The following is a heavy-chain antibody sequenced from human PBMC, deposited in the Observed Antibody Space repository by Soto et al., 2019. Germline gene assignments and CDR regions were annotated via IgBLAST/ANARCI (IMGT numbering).Heavy chain of an antibody. D-gene: IGHD6-6*01. V-gene: IGHV1-69-2*01. Sequence: EVQLVQSGAEVKKPGATVKISCKVSGYPFTDYYMYWVPQAPGKGLERMGLIDPEDDETIYAEKFQGRVTITADTTTGTAYTELRSLTSEDPAVYCCAAASSIGGRLWYVDLWGRGTLVTVSS. CDR2: IDPEDDET. CDR1: GYPFTDYY. CDR3: AAASSIGGRLWYVDL. J-gene: IGHJ2*01.